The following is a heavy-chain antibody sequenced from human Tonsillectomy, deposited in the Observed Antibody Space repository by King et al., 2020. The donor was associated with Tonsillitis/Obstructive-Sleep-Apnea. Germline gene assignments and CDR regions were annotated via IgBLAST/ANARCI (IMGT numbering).Heavy chain of an antibody. D-gene: IGHD2-2*01. CDR1: GFTVSSNY. Sequence: VQLVESGGGLIQPGGSLRLSCAASGFTVSSNYMSWGRQAPGKGLGWVSVIYSGGSTYEADSVKGRFTISSDNSKNTLYLQMNSLRAEDTAVYYCARFDCSSTSCYCDYWGQGTLVTVSS. CDR3: ARFDCSSTSCYCDY. V-gene: IGHV3-53*01. J-gene: IGHJ4*02. CDR2: IYSGGST.